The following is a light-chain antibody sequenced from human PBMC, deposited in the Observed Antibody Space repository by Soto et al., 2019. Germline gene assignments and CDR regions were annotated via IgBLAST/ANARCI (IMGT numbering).Light chain of an antibody. CDR2: EVS. J-gene: IGLJ1*01. V-gene: IGLV2-14*01. CDR1: TSDVGAYNY. CDR3: SSKTSSSSPFV. Sequence: SPLGPPSSVCGSPGQSITISCTGSTSDVGAYNYVSWYKHHPGQAPQLMIYEVSNRPSGVSNRFSGSKSGKTASLTISGLQADDEGDYYCSSKTSSSSPFVFGTGTTATV.